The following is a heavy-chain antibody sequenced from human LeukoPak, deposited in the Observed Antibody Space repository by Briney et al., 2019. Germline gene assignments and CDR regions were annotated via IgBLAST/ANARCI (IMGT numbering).Heavy chain of an antibody. CDR3: ARAYRYCSSTSCRNWFDP. D-gene: IGHD2-2*01. CDR1: GGSISSYY. CDR2: INHSGST. J-gene: IGHJ5*02. Sequence: SETLSLTCTVSGGSISSYYWSWIRQPPGKGLEWIGEINHSGSTNYNPSLKSRVTISVDTSKNQFSLKLSSVTAADTAVYYCARAYRYCSSTSCRNWFDPWGQGTLVTVSS. V-gene: IGHV4-34*01.